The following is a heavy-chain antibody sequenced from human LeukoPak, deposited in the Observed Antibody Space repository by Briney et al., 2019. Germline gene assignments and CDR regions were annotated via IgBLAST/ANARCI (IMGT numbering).Heavy chain of an antibody. CDR2: IRYDGSNK. J-gene: IGHJ4*02. D-gene: IGHD3-3*01. CDR3: AKDWDFWSGYYPDY. V-gene: IGHV3-30*02. CDR1: GFTFSSYG. Sequence: GGSLRLSCAASGFTFSSYGMHWVRQAPGKGLEWVAFIRYDGSNKYYADSVKGRFTISRDNSKNTLYLQMNSLRAEDTAVYYCAKDWDFWSGYYPDYWGQGTLVTVSS.